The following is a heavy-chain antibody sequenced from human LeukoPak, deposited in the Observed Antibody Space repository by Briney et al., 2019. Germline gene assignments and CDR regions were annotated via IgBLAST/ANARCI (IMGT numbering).Heavy chain of an antibody. V-gene: IGHV3-30-3*01. CDR2: ISYDGSNK. CDR3: AKDSDYGDPDY. CDR1: GFTFSSYA. J-gene: IGHJ4*02. D-gene: IGHD4-17*01. Sequence: PGGSLRLSCAASGFTFSSYAMHWVRQAPGKGLEWVAVISYDGSNKYYADSVKGRFTISRDNSKNTLYLQMNSLRAEDTAVYYCAKDSDYGDPDYWGQGTLVTVSS.